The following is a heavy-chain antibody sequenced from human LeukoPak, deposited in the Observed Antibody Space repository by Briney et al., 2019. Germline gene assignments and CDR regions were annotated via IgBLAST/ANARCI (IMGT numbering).Heavy chain of an antibody. Sequence: GASVKVSCKASGYTFTGYYMHWVRQAPAQGLEWMGWINPNSGGTNYAQKFQGRVTMTRDTSISTAYMELSRLRSDDTAVYYCARGHYDDSSGYYNWFDPWGQGTLVTVSS. CDR1: GYTFTGYY. V-gene: IGHV1-2*02. D-gene: IGHD3-22*01. CDR3: ARGHYDDSSGYYNWFDP. CDR2: INPNSGGT. J-gene: IGHJ5*02.